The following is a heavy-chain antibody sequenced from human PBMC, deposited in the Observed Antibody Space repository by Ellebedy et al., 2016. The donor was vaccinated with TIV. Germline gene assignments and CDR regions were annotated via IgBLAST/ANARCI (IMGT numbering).Heavy chain of an antibody. D-gene: IGHD6-13*01. V-gene: IGHV4-59*01. CDR1: GGSISTYY. CDR2: IYYNGIT. J-gene: IGHJ4*02. CDR3: ARSVIAAAPEIDH. Sequence: MPSETLSLTCTVSGGSISTYYWSWIRQPPGKGLEWIGYIYYNGITNYNPSLKSRVTISVDTSKRRFSLKLSSVTAADTAMYYCARSVIAAAPEIDHWGQGTLVTVSS.